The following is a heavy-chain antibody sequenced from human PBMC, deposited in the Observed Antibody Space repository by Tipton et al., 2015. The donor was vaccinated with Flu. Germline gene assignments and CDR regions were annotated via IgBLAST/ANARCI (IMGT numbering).Heavy chain of an antibody. J-gene: IGHJ4*02. D-gene: IGHD4-17*01. CDR3: TGDYVNSDY. CDR1: GFSFSASA. CDR2: IRSKADAYAT. Sequence: QLVQSGGGLVQPGGSLRLSCAASGFSFSASAMQWVRRASGRGWEWLGRIRSKADAYATTYAASLKGGFTISRDDSKNTAYLQMNSVKTEDTALYYCTGDYVNSDYWGQGTLVTVFS. V-gene: IGHV3-73*01.